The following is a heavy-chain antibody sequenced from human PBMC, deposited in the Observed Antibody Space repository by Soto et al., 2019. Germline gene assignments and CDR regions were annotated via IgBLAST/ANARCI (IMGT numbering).Heavy chain of an antibody. V-gene: IGHV3-23*01. D-gene: IGHD2-2*01. Sequence: EVQLLESGGGLVQPGGSLRLSCEASGFTFSSHAMSWVRQAPGKGLEWVSAISGSDAGTFDADSVRGRFTISRDNSKNTLYLHMTSLRVEDTAIYYCTKDHCTRSSCDFDFWGQGSLVTVSS. CDR3: TKDHCTRSSCDFDF. CDR1: GFTFSSHA. J-gene: IGHJ4*02. CDR2: ISGSDAGT.